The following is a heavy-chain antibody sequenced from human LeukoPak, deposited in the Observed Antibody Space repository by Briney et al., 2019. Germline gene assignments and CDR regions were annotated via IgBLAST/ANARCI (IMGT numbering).Heavy chain of an antibody. CDR2: IWYDGSNK. J-gene: IGHJ5*02. CDR1: GFTFSSYG. CDR3: ARDREKYYYVSNWFDP. D-gene: IGHD3-10*02. Sequence: GGSLRLSCAASGFTFSSYGMHWVRQAPGKGLEWAAVIWYDGSNKYNADSVKGRFTISRDNSKNTLYLQMNSLRAEDTAVYYCARDREKYYYVSNWFDPWGQGTLVTVSS. V-gene: IGHV3-33*01.